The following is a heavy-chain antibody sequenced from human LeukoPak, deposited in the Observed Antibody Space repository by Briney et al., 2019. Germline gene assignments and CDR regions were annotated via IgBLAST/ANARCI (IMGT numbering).Heavy chain of an antibody. CDR2: INHSGST. V-gene: IGHV4-34*01. CDR1: GGPFSGYY. J-gene: IGHJ4*02. Sequence: PSETLSLTCAVYGGPFSGYYWSWIRQPPGKGLEWIGEINHSGSTNYNPSLKSRVTISVDTSKNQFSLKLSSVTAADTAVYYCARGLDGDGYSIGDYWGQGALVTVSS. D-gene: IGHD5-24*01. CDR3: ARGLDGDGYSIGDY.